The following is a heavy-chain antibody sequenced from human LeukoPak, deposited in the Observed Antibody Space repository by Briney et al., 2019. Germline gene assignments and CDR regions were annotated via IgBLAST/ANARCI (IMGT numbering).Heavy chain of an antibody. CDR2: INPSGDDT. CDR3: ARYSSSSSLDY. Sequence: ASVKVSCKASGYTFSNYYMHWVRRAPGQGLEWMGIINPSGDDTSYAQKFQGRVTMTRDTSTSTVYMKLSSLRSEDTALYYCARYSSSSSLDYWGQGTLVTVSS. J-gene: IGHJ4*02. V-gene: IGHV1-46*01. CDR1: GYTFSNYY. D-gene: IGHD6-6*01.